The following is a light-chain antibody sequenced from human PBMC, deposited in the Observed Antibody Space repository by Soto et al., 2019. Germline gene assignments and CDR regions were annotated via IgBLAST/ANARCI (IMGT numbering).Light chain of an antibody. CDR1: SSDVGNYNL. J-gene: IGLJ1*01. Sequence: QSALTQPASVSGSPGQSITISCTGTSSDVGNYNLVSWYQQYPGKAPKLMIYEGGKRPSGVSNRFSGSKSGNTASLTISGLQAEDEAEYFCISYKTDDTFVFGSGTKVTVL. CDR3: ISYKTDDTFV. CDR2: EGG. V-gene: IGLV2-14*02.